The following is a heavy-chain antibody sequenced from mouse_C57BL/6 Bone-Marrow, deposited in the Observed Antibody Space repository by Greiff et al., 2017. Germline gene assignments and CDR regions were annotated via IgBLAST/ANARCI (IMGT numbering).Heavy chain of an antibody. CDR1: GFNIKDYY. Sequence: EVQLQQSGAELVRPGASVKLSCTASGFNIKDYYMHWVKQRPEQGLEWIGRIDPEDGDTEYDPKFQGKATMTADTSSNTAYLQLSRLTSEDSAVYYCTTRVGYGRSYPSQAWFAYWGQGTLVTVSA. D-gene: IGHD1-1*01. CDR3: TTRVGYGRSYPSQAWFAY. V-gene: IGHV14-1*01. J-gene: IGHJ3*01. CDR2: IDPEDGDT.